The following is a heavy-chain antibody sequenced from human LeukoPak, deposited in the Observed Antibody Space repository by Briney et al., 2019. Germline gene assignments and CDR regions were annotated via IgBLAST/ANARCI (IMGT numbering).Heavy chain of an antibody. J-gene: IGHJ4*02. CDR2: ISDHGNET. CDR3: AKDQLLTASGTFDY. Sequence: GGSLRLSCAASGFTFSAYDMHWVRQAPGKGLEWVAFISDHGNETHYADSVKGRFTISRDSSKNTLYLQMNSLRAEDTAKYYCAKDQLLTASGTFDYWGQGTLVTVSS. D-gene: IGHD2-21*02. V-gene: IGHV3-30*18. CDR1: GFTFSAYD.